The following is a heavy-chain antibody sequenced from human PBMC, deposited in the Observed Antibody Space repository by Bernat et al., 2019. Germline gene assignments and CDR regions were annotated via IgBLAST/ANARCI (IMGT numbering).Heavy chain of an antibody. CDR3: ARDWYSRTRPPYYFDY. CDR2: ISSSSSTI. CDR1: GFTFSSYS. D-gene: IGHD6-13*01. J-gene: IGHJ4*02. Sequence: EVQLVESGGGLVQPGGSLRLSCAASGFTFSSYSMNWVRQAPGKGLEWVSYISSSSSTIYYADSVKGRFTISRDNAKNSLYLQMNSLRDEDTAVYYCARDWYSRTRPPYYFDYWGQGTLVTVSS. V-gene: IGHV3-48*02.